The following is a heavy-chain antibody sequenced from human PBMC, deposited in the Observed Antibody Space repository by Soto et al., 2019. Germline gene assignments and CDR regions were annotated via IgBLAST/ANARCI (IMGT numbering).Heavy chain of an antibody. D-gene: IGHD5-12*01. CDR3: AVMEGGYSGYDSVLYYYYGMDV. CDR2: IYYSGST. J-gene: IGHJ6*02. CDR1: GGSISSSSYY. Sequence: SETLSLTCTVSGGSISSSSYYWGWIRQPPGRGLEWIGSIYYSGSTYYNPSLKSRVTISVDTSKNQFSLKLSSVTAADTAVYYCAVMEGGYSGYDSVLYYYYGMDVWGQGTTVTVSS. V-gene: IGHV4-39*01.